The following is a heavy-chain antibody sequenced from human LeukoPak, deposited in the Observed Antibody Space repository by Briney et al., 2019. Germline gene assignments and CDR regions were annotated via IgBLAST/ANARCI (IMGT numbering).Heavy chain of an antibody. D-gene: IGHD2-8*02. Sequence: SETLSLTCCVSGGSMTSYCWSWIRQAPGKGLEWIGYISASGTTNYNPSLGSRLSISMDASKNQFSLSLTSVTAADTAVYYCASGYTNWWPLDYWGQGARVIVSS. J-gene: IGHJ4*02. V-gene: IGHV4-59*12. CDR1: GGSMTSYC. CDR2: ISASGTT. CDR3: ASGYTNWWPLDY.